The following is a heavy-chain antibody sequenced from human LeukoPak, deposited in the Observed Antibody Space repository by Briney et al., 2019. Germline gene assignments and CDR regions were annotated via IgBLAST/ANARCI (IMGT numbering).Heavy chain of an antibody. CDR2: IYYSGST. V-gene: IGHV4-39*07. Sequence: PSETLSLTCTVSGGSISSSSYYWGWIRQPPGKGLEWIGSIYYSGSTYYNPSLKSRVTISVDTSKNQFSLKLSSVTAADTAVYYCARDSPIAVAGTDLFDYWGQGTLVTVSS. CDR3: ARDSPIAVAGTDLFDY. J-gene: IGHJ4*02. D-gene: IGHD6-19*01. CDR1: GGSISSSSYY.